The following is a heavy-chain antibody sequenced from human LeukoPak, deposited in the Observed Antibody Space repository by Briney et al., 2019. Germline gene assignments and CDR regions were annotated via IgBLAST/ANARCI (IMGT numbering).Heavy chain of an antibody. J-gene: IGHJ4*02. CDR3: ASPGTTGTPYYFDY. CDR2: VHYSGTA. V-gene: IGHV4-59*12. Sequence: SETLSLTCTVSDGSITNYDWSWVRQPPGKGLEFIGHVHYSGTANYNPSLRSRVTISVDTSKNQFSLKLSSVTAADTAVYYCASPGTTGTPYYFDYWGQGTLVTVSS. CDR1: DGSITNYD. D-gene: IGHD1-1*01.